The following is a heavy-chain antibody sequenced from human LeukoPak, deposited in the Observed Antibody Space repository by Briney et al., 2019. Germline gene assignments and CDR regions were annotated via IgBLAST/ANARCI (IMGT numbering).Heavy chain of an antibody. CDR1: GYTFTSYG. Sequence: GASVTVSCKASGYTFTSYGISWVRQAPGQGLEWMGWISAYNGNTNYAQKLQGRVTMTTDTSTSTAYMELRSLRSDDTAVYYCARDQIPIVVVTFDYYYYYGMDVWGQGTTVTVSS. D-gene: IGHD2-21*02. J-gene: IGHJ6*02. CDR3: ARDQIPIVVVTFDYYYYYGMDV. CDR2: ISAYNGNT. V-gene: IGHV1-18*01.